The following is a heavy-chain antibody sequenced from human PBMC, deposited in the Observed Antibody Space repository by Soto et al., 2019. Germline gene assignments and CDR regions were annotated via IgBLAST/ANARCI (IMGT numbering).Heavy chain of an antibody. V-gene: IGHV4-61*01. Sequence: PSETLSLTCTVSGGSVSSDSSYWSWVRQPPGKGLEWIGYTYYSGSTNSNPSLKSRVTISVDTSKNQFSLKLSSVTAADTAVYYCARGKRGYSYGAFDYWGQGTLVTVSS. D-gene: IGHD5-18*01. CDR1: GGSVSSDSSY. CDR3: ARGKRGYSYGAFDY. CDR2: TYYSGST. J-gene: IGHJ4*02.